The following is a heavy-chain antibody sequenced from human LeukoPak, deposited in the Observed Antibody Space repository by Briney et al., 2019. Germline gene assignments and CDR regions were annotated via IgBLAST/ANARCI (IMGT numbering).Heavy chain of an antibody. V-gene: IGHV1-2*02. J-gene: IGHJ5*02. CDR1: GYTFTGYY. D-gene: IGHD6-19*01. Sequence: ASVKVSCKASGYTFTGYYLHWVRQAPGQGLEWMGWINPNSGGTSYAENFQGRVTMTRDTSISTAYMELSSLRSDDTAVYFCARDGGLPVAGRRGNWFDPWGQGTLVTVS. CDR3: ARDGGLPVAGRRGNWFDP. CDR2: INPNSGGT.